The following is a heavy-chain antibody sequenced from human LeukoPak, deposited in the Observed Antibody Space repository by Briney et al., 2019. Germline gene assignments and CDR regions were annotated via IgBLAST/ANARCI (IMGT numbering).Heavy chain of an antibody. D-gene: IGHD5-18*01. CDR1: GFTFSSSE. CDR3: ASNVDTATRAY. J-gene: IGHJ4*02. V-gene: IGHV3-48*03. CDR2: ISSSGSTI. Sequence: GGSLRLSCAASGFTFSSSEMNWVRQAPGKGLEWVSYISSSGSTIYYADSVKGRFTISRDNAKNSLYLLMNSLRAEDTAVYYCASNVDTATRAYWGQGTLVTVSS.